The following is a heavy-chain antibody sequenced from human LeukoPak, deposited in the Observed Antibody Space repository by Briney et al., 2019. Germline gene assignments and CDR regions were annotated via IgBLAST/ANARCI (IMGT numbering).Heavy chain of an antibody. Sequence: SQTLSFTCTVSGGSISSGSYYWSWIRQPAGKGLEWIGRIYTSGSTNYNPSPKSRVTISVDTSKNQFSLKLSSVTAADTAVYYCVWGSYPRNYFDYWGQGTLVTVSS. D-gene: IGHD3-16*01. CDR2: IYTSGST. CDR1: GGSISSGSYY. J-gene: IGHJ4*02. CDR3: VWGSYPRNYFDY. V-gene: IGHV4-61*02.